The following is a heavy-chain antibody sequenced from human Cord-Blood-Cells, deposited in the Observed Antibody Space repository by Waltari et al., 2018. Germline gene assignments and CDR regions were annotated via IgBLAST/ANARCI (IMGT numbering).Heavy chain of an antibody. CDR3: ARAPIVVVPAAINWFDP. CDR2: SNPNGGGT. J-gene: IGHJ5*02. D-gene: IGHD2-2*01. Sequence: QVQLVQSGAEVKKPGASVKVSCKASGYTFTGYYMHWVRPAPGQGLWWMGWSNPNGGGTNYAKKFQGWVTMTRDTSSSTAYMELSRLRSDETAVYYCARAPIVVVPAAINWFDPWGQGTLVTVSS. CDR1: GYTFTGYY. V-gene: IGHV1-2*04.